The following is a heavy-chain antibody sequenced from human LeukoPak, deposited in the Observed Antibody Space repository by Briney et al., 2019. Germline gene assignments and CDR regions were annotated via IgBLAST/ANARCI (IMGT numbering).Heavy chain of an antibody. V-gene: IGHV4-59*11. CDR2: IHYSGST. Sequence: SETLSLTCNVSGGSISGHCWSWIRQPPGKALEWIAYIHYSGSTNYNPSLKSRVTISVDTSKNQFSLKVNSVTAADTAVYYCARVGDTSGYYYNFDYWGQGTLVTVSS. CDR1: GGSISGHC. J-gene: IGHJ4*02. CDR3: ARVGDTSGYYYNFDY. D-gene: IGHD3-22*01.